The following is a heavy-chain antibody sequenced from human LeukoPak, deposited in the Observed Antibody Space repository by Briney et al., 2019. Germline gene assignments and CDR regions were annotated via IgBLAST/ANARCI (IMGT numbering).Heavy chain of an antibody. J-gene: IGHJ6*04. D-gene: IGHD5/OR15-5a*01. CDR1: GYTFTGYY. CDR2: IHPNSGGT. Sequence: ASVKVSCKASGYTFTGYYMHWVRQAPGQGLEWMGWIHPNSGGTNYAQKFQGWVTMTRDTSISTAYMELSRLRSDDTAVYYCAREGRQVIEGGFFYYFWDVWGRGTTVTVSS. V-gene: IGHV1-2*04. CDR3: AREGRQVIEGGFFYYFWDV.